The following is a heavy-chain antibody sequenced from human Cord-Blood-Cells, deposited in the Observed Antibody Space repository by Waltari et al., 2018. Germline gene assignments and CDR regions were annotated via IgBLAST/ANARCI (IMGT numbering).Heavy chain of an antibody. D-gene: IGHD2-2*01. V-gene: IGHV4-39*01. CDR2: IYYSGST. CDR1: CGSISSRSYY. CDR3: ARHCSSTSCYGSYYMDV. J-gene: IGHJ6*03. Sequence: QLPLQESGPGLVTPSETLSLTCTVSCGSISSRSYYWGWIRQPPGKGRGGIGGIYYSGSTYYNPSLKSRVTISVDTSKNQFSLKLSSVTAADTAVYYCARHCSSTSCYGSYYMDVWGKGTTVTVSS.